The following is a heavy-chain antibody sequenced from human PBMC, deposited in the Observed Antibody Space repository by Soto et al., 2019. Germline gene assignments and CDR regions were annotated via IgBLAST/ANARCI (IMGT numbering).Heavy chain of an antibody. J-gene: IGHJ6*02. D-gene: IGHD6-13*01. Sequence: QVTLKESGPVLVQATETLTLTCNISGFSLTTGRMGVSWIRQPPGKALEWVALIFSNNERSYSTSLQSRLSISDDTSKSQVVLTMTNVDPVDTATYFCARLVADSSWYHYGLDVWGQGTTVTVS. V-gene: IGHV2-26*03. CDR1: GFSLTTGRMG. CDR3: ARLVADSSWYHYGLDV. CDR2: IFSNNER.